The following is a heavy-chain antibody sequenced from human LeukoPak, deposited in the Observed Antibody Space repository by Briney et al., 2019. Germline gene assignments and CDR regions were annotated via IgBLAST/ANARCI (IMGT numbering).Heavy chain of an antibody. D-gene: IGHD3-10*01. CDR2: IGDDIVST. V-gene: IGHV3-23*01. CDR3: AKDMSMVRGVMGYFDY. J-gene: IGHJ4*02. Sequence: GGSLRLSCAASGFTFSSHAMSWVRQAPGKGLEWVSAIGDDIVSTYYAESVKGRFTISRDNSKNTLYLQMNSLRAEDTAIYYCAKDMSMVRGVMGYFDYWGQGTLVTVSS. CDR1: GFTFSSHA.